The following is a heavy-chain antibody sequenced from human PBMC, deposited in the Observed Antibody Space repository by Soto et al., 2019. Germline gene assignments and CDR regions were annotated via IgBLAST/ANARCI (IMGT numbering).Heavy chain of an antibody. Sequence: ESLKISCKGSGYSFTTYWIGWVRQMPGKGLEWMALIYPDDSNTRYNPSFQGQVTTSADKSISTAYLQWSSLKASDSAIYYCARRVWAVVPGAFDIWGQGTTVTVSS. CDR3: ARRVWAVVPGAFDI. D-gene: IGHD3-16*01. V-gene: IGHV5-51*01. J-gene: IGHJ3*02. CDR2: IYPDDSNT. CDR1: GYSFTTYW.